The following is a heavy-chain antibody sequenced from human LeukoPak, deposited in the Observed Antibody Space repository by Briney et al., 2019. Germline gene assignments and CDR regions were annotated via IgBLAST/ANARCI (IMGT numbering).Heavy chain of an antibody. CDR3: VRVVTGSVDY. Sequence: SETLSLTCTVSGGPISGHYWGWIRQPPGKGPEWIGYIYYTGDTNYIPSFESRVTISVDTSENQFSLKLRYVTAADTAIYYCVRVVTGSVDYWGQGTLVTVSS. V-gene: IGHV4-59*11. CDR2: IYYTGDT. J-gene: IGHJ4*02. D-gene: IGHD1-26*01. CDR1: GGPISGHY.